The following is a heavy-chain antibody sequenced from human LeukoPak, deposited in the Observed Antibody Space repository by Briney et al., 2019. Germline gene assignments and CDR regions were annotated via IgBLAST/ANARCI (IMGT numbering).Heavy chain of an antibody. CDR2: VNDSGGST. D-gene: IGHD2-2*01. V-gene: IGHV3-23*01. CDR1: GLTFSSYM. CDR3: ATCSSSCSLSGMGY. J-gene: IGHJ4*02. Sequence: PGGSLRLSCAASGLTFSSYMMTWVRQAPGKGLEWVSSVNDSGGSTFYADSVKGRFTISRDNSKNTLYLQMNSLRVEDTAVYFCATCSSSCSLSGMGYWAQGTLVTVSS.